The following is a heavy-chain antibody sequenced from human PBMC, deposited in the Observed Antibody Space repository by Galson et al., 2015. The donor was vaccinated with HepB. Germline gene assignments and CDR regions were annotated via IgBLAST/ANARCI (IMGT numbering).Heavy chain of an antibody. Sequence: CAASGFTVSSNYMSWVRQAPGRGLECVSVIYSGGNTDYADSVRGRFIISRDNSKNTLYLQMNSLRVEDTAVYYCARGYSRSWYSGLGFWGQGTLVTVSS. V-gene: IGHV3-53*01. CDR2: IYSGGNT. J-gene: IGHJ4*02. D-gene: IGHD6-13*01. CDR3: ARGYSRSWYSGLGF. CDR1: GFTVSSNY.